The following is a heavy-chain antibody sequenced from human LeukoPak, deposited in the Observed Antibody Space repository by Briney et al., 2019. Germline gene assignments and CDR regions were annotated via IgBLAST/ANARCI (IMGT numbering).Heavy chain of an antibody. CDR2: INPNSGGT. V-gene: IGHV1-2*02. J-gene: IGHJ5*02. D-gene: IGHD4-17*01. CDR3: ARDLGGDYRGLNWFDP. CDR1: GYTFTGYY. Sequence: ASVKVSCKASGYTFTGYYMHWVRQAPGQGLEWMGWINPNSGGTNYAQKFQGRVTMTRDTSISTAYMELSRLRSDDTAVYYCARDLGGDYRGLNWFDPWGQGTLVTVSS.